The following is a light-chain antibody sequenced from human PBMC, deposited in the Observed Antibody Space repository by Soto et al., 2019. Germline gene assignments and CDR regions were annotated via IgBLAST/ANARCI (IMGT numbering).Light chain of an antibody. J-gene: IGLJ7*01. CDR3: CAFAGRDSYV. CDR1: SSDVGRYDY. Sequence: QSVLPTPRSVSSSPGQTVIFSCTGTSSDVGRYDYASWYQQYPGKAPKLIICDVTERPSGVPDRFSGSKSGNTASLTISGLRAEEEAESECCAFAGRDSYVVGG. V-gene: IGLV2-11*01. CDR2: DVT.